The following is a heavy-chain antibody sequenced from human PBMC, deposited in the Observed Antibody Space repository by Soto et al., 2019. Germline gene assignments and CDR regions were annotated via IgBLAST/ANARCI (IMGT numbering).Heavy chain of an antibody. CDR2: IYYSGST. Sequence: SETLSLTCTVSGGSISSYYWSWIRQPPGKGLEYIGYIYYSGSTRYNPSLKSRVTISVDTSKSQVSLKLSSVTAADTAVYYCASGYIVVVVAAKDANWFDPWGQGTLVTVS. V-gene: IGHV4-59*08. CDR1: GGSISSYY. D-gene: IGHD2-15*01. J-gene: IGHJ5*02. CDR3: ASGYIVVVVAAKDANWFDP.